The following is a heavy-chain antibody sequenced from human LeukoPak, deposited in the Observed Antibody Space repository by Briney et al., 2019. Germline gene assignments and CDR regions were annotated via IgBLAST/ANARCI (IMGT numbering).Heavy chain of an antibody. V-gene: IGHV3-33*01. CDR3: ATQGVLDAFDI. J-gene: IGHJ3*02. D-gene: IGHD3-10*01. CDR1: GFSFSTYA. Sequence: GGSLRLSCAASGFSFSTYAMHWLRQAPGKGVEWVAVIWYDGTNKYYADSVKGRFTISRDNSKNTLYLQMNSLRVEDTAVYYCATQGVLDAFDIWGQGTMVIVSS. CDR2: IWYDGTNK.